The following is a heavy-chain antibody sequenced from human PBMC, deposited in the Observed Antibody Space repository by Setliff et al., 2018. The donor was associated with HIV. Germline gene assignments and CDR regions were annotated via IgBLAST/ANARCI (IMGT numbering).Heavy chain of an antibody. CDR3: LRRATAAEVFDY. CDR2: LRTGTGDT. Sequence: ASVKVSCKASGYTFTSYSMHWVRQAPGQRLEWMGWLRTGTGDTSYSEKFQGRLTITRDTSANTAYMELSNLRSEDTAIYYFLRRATAAEVFDYWGQGTLVTVSS. CDR1: GYTFTSYS. J-gene: IGHJ4*02. D-gene: IGHD6-13*01. V-gene: IGHV1-3*04.